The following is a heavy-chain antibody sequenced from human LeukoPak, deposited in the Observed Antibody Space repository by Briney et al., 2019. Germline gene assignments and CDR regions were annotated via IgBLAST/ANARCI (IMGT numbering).Heavy chain of an antibody. V-gene: IGHV3-23*01. J-gene: IGHJ4*02. Sequence: PGGSLRLSCAASGFTFSSYPMSWVRQATGKGLEWVSAISGSGGSTYYADSVKGRFTISRGNSKNTLYLQMNSLRAEDTAVYYCAKSDFWSGYYYFDYWGQGTLVTVSS. D-gene: IGHD3-3*01. CDR3: AKSDFWSGYYYFDY. CDR2: ISGSGGST. CDR1: GFTFSSYP.